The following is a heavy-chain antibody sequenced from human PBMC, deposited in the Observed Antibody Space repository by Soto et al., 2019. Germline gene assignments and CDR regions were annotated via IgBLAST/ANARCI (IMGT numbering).Heavy chain of an antibody. CDR1: GFTFSSYA. CDR2: ISGSGGST. V-gene: IGHV3-23*01. D-gene: IGHD1-26*01. CDR3: EKTEWEHQGWFDP. Sequence: EVQLLESGGGLVQPGGSLRLSCAASGFTFSSYAMSWVRQAPGKGLEWVSAISGSGGSTYYADSVKGRFTISRDNSKNSLYLKMNSLRAEDTAVYYCEKTEWEHQGWFDPWGQGTLVTVSS. J-gene: IGHJ5*02.